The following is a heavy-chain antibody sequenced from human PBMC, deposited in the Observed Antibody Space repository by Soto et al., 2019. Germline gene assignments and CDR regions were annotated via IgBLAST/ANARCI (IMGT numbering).Heavy chain of an antibody. CDR2: IWYDGSNK. J-gene: IGHJ5*02. Sequence: GGSLRLSCAASGFTFSSYGMHWVRQAPGKGLEWVAVIWYDGSNKYYADSVKGRFTISRDNSKNTLYLQMNSLRAEDTAVYYCARGGLWFGELSVWFDPWGQGTLVTVSS. CDR3: ARGGLWFGELSVWFDP. D-gene: IGHD3-10*01. CDR1: GFTFSSYG. V-gene: IGHV3-33*01.